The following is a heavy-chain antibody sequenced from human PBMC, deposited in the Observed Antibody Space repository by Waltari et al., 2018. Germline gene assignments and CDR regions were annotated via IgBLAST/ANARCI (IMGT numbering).Heavy chain of an antibody. D-gene: IGHD2-15*01. CDR2: ISGSGGST. Sequence: EVQLVESGGGLIQPGGSLRLSCAASGFTVSSNYMSWVRQAPGKGLEWVAAISGSGGSTYYADSVKGRFTISRDNSKNTLYLQMNSLRAEDTAVYYCANAAVVVVAAEDAFDIWGQGTMVTVSS. CDR1: GFTVSSNY. J-gene: IGHJ3*02. CDR3: ANAAVVVVAAEDAFDI. V-gene: IGHV3-23*04.